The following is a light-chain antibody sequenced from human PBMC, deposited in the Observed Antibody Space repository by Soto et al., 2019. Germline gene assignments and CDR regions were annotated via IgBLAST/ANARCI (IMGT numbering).Light chain of an antibody. CDR1: QGISTY. CDR3: QHLSNWPLT. J-gene: IGKJ3*01. CDR2: DAS. Sequence: EIVLTHSPATLSFSPGETATLSFRASQGISTYLAWYQHNPGQAPRLLIYDASDRATGIPARFSGSGSGTDFTLTISSLEPEDFAVYYCQHLSNWPLTFGPGTKWIS. V-gene: IGKV3-11*01.